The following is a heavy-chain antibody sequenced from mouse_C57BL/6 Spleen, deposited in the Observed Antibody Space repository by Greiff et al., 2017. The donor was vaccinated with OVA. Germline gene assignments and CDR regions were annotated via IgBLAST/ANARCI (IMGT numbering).Heavy chain of an antibody. CDR2: IDPANGNT. D-gene: IGHD1-1*01. V-gene: IGHV14-3*01. J-gene: IGHJ2*01. Sequence: EVQLQQSVAELVRPGASVKLSCTASGFNIKNTYMHWVKQRPDQGLEWIGRIDPANGNTNYAPKFQGKATITADTSSNTAYLQLSSLTSEHTAISYCARADYGSSYGYFDYWGQGTTLTVSS. CDR3: ARADYGSSYGYFDY. CDR1: GFNIKNTY.